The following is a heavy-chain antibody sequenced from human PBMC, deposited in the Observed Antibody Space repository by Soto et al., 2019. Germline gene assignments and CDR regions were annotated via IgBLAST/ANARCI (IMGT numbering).Heavy chain of an antibody. CDR2: IYYSGST. V-gene: IGHV4-39*01. CDR3: ARHSGFPMQYYYYGMDV. D-gene: IGHD1-26*01. Sequence: PSETLSLTCTVSSGSISSSSYYWGWIRQPPGKGLEWIGSIYYSGSTYYNPSLKSRVTISVDTSKNQFSLKLSSVTAADTAVYYCARHSGFPMQYYYYGMDVWGQGTTVTVSS. CDR1: SGSISSSSYY. J-gene: IGHJ6*02.